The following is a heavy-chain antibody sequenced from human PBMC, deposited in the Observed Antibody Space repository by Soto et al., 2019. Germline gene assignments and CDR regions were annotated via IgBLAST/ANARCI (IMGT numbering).Heavy chain of an antibody. CDR2: ISYDGSNK. D-gene: IGHD6-13*01. J-gene: IGHJ4*02. CDR1: GFTFSSYA. V-gene: IGHV3-30-3*01. Sequence: QVQLVESGGGVVQPGRSLRLSCAASGFTFSSYAMHWVRQAPGKGLEWVAVISYDGSNKYYADSVKGRFTISRDNSKNTLYLHMNSLRAEDTAVYYCAREARVAAAIDYWGQGTLVTVSS. CDR3: AREARVAAAIDY.